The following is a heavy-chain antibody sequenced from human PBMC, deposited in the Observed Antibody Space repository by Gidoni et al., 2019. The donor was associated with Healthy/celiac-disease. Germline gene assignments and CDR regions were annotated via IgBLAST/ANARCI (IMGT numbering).Heavy chain of an antibody. CDR1: GGPFSSYA. J-gene: IGHJ4*02. Sequence: QAQLVQSGAEVKKLGSSVKVSCKASGGPFSSYAISWVRQAPGQGLERLGGIIPIFGTANYAQKFQGRVTITADESTSTAYMELRSLGSEDTAVYYCARGGGWGFVDYWGQGTLVTVSS. CDR2: IIPIFGTA. V-gene: IGHV1-69*01. D-gene: IGHD3-16*01. CDR3: ARGGGWGFVDY.